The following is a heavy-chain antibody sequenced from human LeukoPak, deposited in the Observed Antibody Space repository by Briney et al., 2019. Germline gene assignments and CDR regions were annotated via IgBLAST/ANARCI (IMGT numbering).Heavy chain of an antibody. D-gene: IGHD1-26*01. CDR2: ISGSGDSR. CDR3: ARDSRWYNGRYYDEGIDN. V-gene: IGHV3-23*01. J-gene: IGHJ4*02. CDR1: GFTFSSYV. Sequence: GGSLRLSCAASGFTFSSYVMSWVRQAPGKGLEWVSAISGSGDSRYYAESVKGRFTISRDNAKNTVYLQMNSLRAEDTAVYYCARDSRWYNGRYYDEGIDNWGQGTLVTVSS.